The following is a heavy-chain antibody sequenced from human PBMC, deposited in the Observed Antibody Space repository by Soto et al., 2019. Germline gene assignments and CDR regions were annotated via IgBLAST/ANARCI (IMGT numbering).Heavy chain of an antibody. D-gene: IGHD2-2*01. J-gene: IGHJ5*02. CDR2: IYHSGST. V-gene: IGHV4-4*02. Sequence: LSLTCAVSGGSISSNNWWSWVRQPPGKGLEWIGEIYHSGSTNYNPSLKSRVTISVDKSNNQFSLKLSSVTAADTAIYYCARSSTVSTRPKYSWFDPWGQGNLVTVSS. CDR1: GGSISSNNW. CDR3: ARSSTVSTRPKYSWFDP.